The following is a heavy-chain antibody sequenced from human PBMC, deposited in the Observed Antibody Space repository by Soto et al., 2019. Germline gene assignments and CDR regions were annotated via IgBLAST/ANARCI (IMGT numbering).Heavy chain of an antibody. CDR3: ARIKWGLDYYNGMDV. D-gene: IGHD1-26*01. CDR1: GYSVSDYF. J-gene: IGHJ6*02. Sequence: QVQLVQSGAEVKKSGASVKVSCKASGYSVSDYFIQWVRQAPGQGLEWVAWINPKSAATNYAKKCQGRVSLTWDTSFSTAYMELTRLRPDDTAVYYCARIKWGLDYYNGMDVWGQGTTVIVSS. CDR2: INPKSAAT. V-gene: IGHV1-2*02.